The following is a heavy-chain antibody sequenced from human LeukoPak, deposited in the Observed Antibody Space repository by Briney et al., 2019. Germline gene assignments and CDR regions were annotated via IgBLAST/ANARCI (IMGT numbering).Heavy chain of an antibody. CDR1: GFSFSNYG. D-gene: IGHD4-23*01. V-gene: IGHV3-23*01. CDR3: AKDDRSGGNAGRSEY. Sequence: GGSLRFSCAASGFSFSNYGMTWVRQAPGKGLEWVSSISGSGDNTHYADSVRGRFTISRDNSKNTLYLQMKSLRAEDTAVYYCAKDDRSGGNAGRSEYWGQGTLVTVSS. J-gene: IGHJ4*02. CDR2: ISGSGDNT.